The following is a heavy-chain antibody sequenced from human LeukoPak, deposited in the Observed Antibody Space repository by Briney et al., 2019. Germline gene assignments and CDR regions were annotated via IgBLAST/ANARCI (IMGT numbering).Heavy chain of an antibody. J-gene: IGHJ5*02. V-gene: IGHV6-1*01. D-gene: IGHD6-19*01. CDR2: TYYRSKWYN. Sequence: SQTLSLTCAISGDSVSSNSAAWNWIRQSPSRGLEWLGRTYYRSKWYNDYAVSAKSRITINPDTSKNQFSLQLNSVTPEDTAVYYCARDHPGQWLVYNWFDPWGQGTLVTVSS. CDR1: GDSVSSNSAA. CDR3: ARDHPGQWLVYNWFDP.